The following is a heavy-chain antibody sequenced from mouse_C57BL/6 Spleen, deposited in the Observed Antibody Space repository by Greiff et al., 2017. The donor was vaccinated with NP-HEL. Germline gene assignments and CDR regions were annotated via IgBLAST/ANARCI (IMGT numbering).Heavy chain of an antibody. Sequence: QVHVKQPGAELVKPGASVKLSCKASGYTFTSYWMHWVKQRPGRGLEWIGRIDPNSGGTKYNEKFKSKATLTVDKPSSTAYMQLSSLTSEDSAVYYCARRANWDSAWFAYWGQGTLVTVSA. J-gene: IGHJ3*01. CDR2: IDPNSGGT. V-gene: IGHV1-72*01. CDR3: ARRANWDSAWFAY. CDR1: GYTFTSYW. D-gene: IGHD4-1*01.